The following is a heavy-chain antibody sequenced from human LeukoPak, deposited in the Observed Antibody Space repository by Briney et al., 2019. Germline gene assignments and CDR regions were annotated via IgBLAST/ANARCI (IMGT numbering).Heavy chain of an antibody. Sequence: SETLSLTCTVSGAAISNFYWSWIRQAPGQGLEWIGYMLYSGSTNQKPSLRSRVTISVDTSKNQVSLKLSSVTAADTAVYYCARSDIWGSYRFLDYWGQGILVTVSS. J-gene: IGHJ4*01. CDR1: GAAISNFY. CDR3: ARSDIWGSYRFLDY. V-gene: IGHV4-59*08. D-gene: IGHD3-16*02. CDR2: MLYSGST.